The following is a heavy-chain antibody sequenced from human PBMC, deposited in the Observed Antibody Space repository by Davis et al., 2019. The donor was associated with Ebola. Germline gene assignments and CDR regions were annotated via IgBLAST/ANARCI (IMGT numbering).Heavy chain of an antibody. V-gene: IGHV4-30-4*01. J-gene: IGHJ4*02. Sequence: MPSETLSLTCTVSGGSISSGDYYWSWIRPPPGKGLEWIGYIYYSGSTYYNPSLKSRVTISVDTSKNQFSLKLSSVTAADTAMYYCARAGPAWQSIAAGTKLDYWGQGTLVTVSS. CDR1: GGSISSGDYY. CDR2: IYYSGST. CDR3: ARAGPAWQSIAAGTKLDY. D-gene: IGHD6-6*01.